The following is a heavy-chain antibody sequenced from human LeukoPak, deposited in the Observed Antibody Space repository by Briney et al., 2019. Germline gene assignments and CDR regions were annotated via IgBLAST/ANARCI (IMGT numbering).Heavy chain of an antibody. Sequence: PGGSLRLSCAASGITFSSFAMTWVRQAPGKGLEWISGISGSGGNTYFADSVKGRFTISRDNSKNTSYLQMNSLRAEDTAVYYCAREGGFYRPLDYSGQGTLVTVSS. J-gene: IGHJ4*02. CDR2: ISGSGGNT. CDR3: AREGGFYRPLDY. D-gene: IGHD3-3*01. CDR1: GITFSSFA. V-gene: IGHV3-23*01.